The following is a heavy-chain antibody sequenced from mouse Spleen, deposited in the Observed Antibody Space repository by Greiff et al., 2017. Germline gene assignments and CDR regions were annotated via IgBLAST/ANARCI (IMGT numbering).Heavy chain of an antibody. D-gene: IGHD2-4*01. Sequence: EVMLVESGGGLVKRGGSLKLSCAASGFTFSSYAMSWVRQTPEKRLEWVATISSGGGNTYYPDSVKGRFTISRDNAKNTLYLQMSSLKSEDTAMYYCARHGISEAYAMDYWGQGTSVTVSS. CDR3: ARHGISEAYAMDY. CDR1: GFTFSSYA. J-gene: IGHJ4*01. CDR2: ISSGGGNT. V-gene: IGHV5-9*01.